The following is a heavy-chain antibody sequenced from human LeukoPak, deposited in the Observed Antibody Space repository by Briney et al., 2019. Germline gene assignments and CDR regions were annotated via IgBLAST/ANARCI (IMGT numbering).Heavy chain of an antibody. CDR2: IYYSATT. V-gene: IGHV4-59*01. CDR3: ARDPWSYYYMDV. D-gene: IGHD2-8*01. CDR1: GGSISSYY. Sequence: SETLSLTCTVSGGSISSYYWSWLRQPPGKGLVWIAYIYYSATTNYNPSLKTRVTISVDTSKNQFSLKLSSVTAADTAVYYCARDPWSYYYMDVWGKGTTVTVSS. J-gene: IGHJ6*03.